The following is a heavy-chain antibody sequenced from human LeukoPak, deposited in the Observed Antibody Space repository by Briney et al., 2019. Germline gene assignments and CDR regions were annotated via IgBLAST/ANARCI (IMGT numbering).Heavy chain of an antibody. CDR1: GFTFSSYG. D-gene: IGHD3-22*01. V-gene: IGHV3-33*01. CDR2: IWYDGSNR. CDR3: ARASDHYDTYPDS. J-gene: IGHJ4*02. Sequence: PGRSLRLSCAASGFTFSSYGVHWVRQAPGKGLEWVALIWYDGSNRYYADSVKGRFTISRDTSKNTLYLQMNSLRAEDTAVYYCARASDHYDTYPDSWGQGTLVTVSS.